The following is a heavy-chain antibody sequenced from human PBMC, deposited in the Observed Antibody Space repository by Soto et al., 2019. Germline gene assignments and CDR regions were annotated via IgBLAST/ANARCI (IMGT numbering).Heavy chain of an antibody. CDR2: ISGSGGST. Sequence: EVQLLESGGGLVQPGGSLRLSCAASGFTFSSYAMSWVRQAPGKGLEWVSAISGSGGSTYYADSVKGRFTISRDNSKNTLYLQMNSLRAEDTAVYYCAKGIGYYYDSSGYYLTLDYGMDVWGQGTTVTVSS. V-gene: IGHV3-23*01. D-gene: IGHD3-22*01. CDR3: AKGIGYYYDSSGYYLTLDYGMDV. CDR1: GFTFSSYA. J-gene: IGHJ6*02.